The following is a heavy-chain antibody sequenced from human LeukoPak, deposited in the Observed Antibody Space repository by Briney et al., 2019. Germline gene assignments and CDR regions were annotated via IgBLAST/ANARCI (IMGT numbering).Heavy chain of an antibody. V-gene: IGHV3-33*01. J-gene: IGHJ4*02. Sequence: GRSLRLSCAASGFTFSSYGMHRVRQAPGKGLDWVALIYYDGSHKYYAYSVEGRFTISRDNSKNTLYLQMNSLRAEDTAVYYCAREYYFDLSRKGLDNWGQGTLVTVSS. CDR2: IYYDGSHK. D-gene: IGHD3-22*01. CDR3: AREYYFDLSRKGLDN. CDR1: GFTFSSYG.